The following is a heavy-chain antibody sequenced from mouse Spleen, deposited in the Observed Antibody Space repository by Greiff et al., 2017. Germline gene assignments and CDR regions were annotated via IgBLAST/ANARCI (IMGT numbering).Heavy chain of an antibody. CDR3: ARGYYRYFYAMDY. D-gene: IGHD2-14*01. CDR1: GYTFTDYY. CDR2: INPNNGGT. J-gene: IGHJ4*01. V-gene: IGHV1-26*01. Sequence: VQLQQSGPELVKPGASVKISCKASGYTFTDYYMNWVKQSHGKSLEWIGDINPNNGGTSYNQKFKGKATLTVDKSSSTAYMELRSLTSEDSAVYYCARGYYRYFYAMDYWGQGTSVAVSS.